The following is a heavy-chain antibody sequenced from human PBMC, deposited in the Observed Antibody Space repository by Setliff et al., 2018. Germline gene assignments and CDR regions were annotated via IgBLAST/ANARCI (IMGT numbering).Heavy chain of an antibody. D-gene: IGHD3-10*01. CDR3: ARIAYGSGSYYSDY. CDR1: GGSISSSGYY. Sequence: SETLSLTCTVSGGSISSSGYYWGWIRQPPGKGLEWIGSVYYSGSTYYNPSLQSRVTISADTSTNQLSLKLSSVTAADTAVYYCARIAYGSGSYYSDYWGQGTLVTVSS. J-gene: IGHJ4*02. CDR2: VYYSGST. V-gene: IGHV4-39*01.